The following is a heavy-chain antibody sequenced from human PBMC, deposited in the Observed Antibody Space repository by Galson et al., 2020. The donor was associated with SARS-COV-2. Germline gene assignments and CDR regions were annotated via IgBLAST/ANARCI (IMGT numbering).Heavy chain of an antibody. J-gene: IGHJ3*02. CDR2: IYYSGST. CDR1: GGSISSSSYY. Sequence: SATLSLTCTVSGGSISSSSYYWGWIRQPPGKGLEWIGSIYYSGSTYYNPSLKSRVTISVDTSKNQFSLKLSSVTAADTAVYYCARYHYYDSSGYYYNAFDIWGQGTMVTVSS. CDR3: ARYHYYDSSGYYYNAFDI. V-gene: IGHV4-39*01. D-gene: IGHD3-22*01.